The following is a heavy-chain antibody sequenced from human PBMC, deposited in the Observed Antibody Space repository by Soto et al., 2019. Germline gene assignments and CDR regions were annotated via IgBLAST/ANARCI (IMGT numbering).Heavy chain of an antibody. CDR1: GFTFDDYA. CDR3: ARCSSNSCYIMASFDY. D-gene: IGHD2-2*02. V-gene: IGHV3-20*04. CDR2: INWNGSST. Sequence: EVQLVESGGGVVRPGGALRLSCAASGFTFDDYAMSWVLQAPGKGLEWVAGINWNGSSTTYADSLKGRFTISRDNAKNALHLQINSLRAEDTALYFFARCSSNSCYIMASFDYWGQGTLVTVSS. J-gene: IGHJ4*02.